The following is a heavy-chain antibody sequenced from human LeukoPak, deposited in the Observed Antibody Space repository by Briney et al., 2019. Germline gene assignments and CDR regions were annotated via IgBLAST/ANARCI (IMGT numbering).Heavy chain of an antibody. V-gene: IGHV5-51*01. J-gene: IGHJ3*02. CDR3: ASPAYCGGDCYSGAFDI. D-gene: IGHD2-21*01. Sequence: GESLKISCKGSGYSFTSYWIGWARQMPGKGLEWMGIIYPGDSDTRYSPSFQGQVTISADKSISTAYLQWSSLKASDTAMYYCASPAYCGGDCYSGAFDIWGQGTMVTVSS. CDR1: GYSFTSYW. CDR2: IYPGDSDT.